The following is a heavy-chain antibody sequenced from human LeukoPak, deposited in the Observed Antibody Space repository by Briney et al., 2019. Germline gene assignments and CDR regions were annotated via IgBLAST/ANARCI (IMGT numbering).Heavy chain of an antibody. CDR2: IYTSGST. CDR1: GGSISSYY. Sequence: SETLSLTCTVSGGSISSYYWSWIRQPAGKGLEWIGRIYTSGSTNYNPSLKSRVTMSVDTSKNQFSLKLSSVTAADTAVYYCARQVVIIPSSRGGPWFDPWGQGTLVAVSS. D-gene: IGHD2/OR15-2a*01. CDR3: ARQVVIIPSSRGGPWFDP. J-gene: IGHJ5*01. V-gene: IGHV4-4*07.